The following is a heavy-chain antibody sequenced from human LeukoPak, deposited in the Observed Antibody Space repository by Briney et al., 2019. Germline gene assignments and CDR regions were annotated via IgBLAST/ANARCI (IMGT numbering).Heavy chain of an antibody. Sequence: PSETLSLTCAVYGGSFSGYYWSWIRQPPGKGLEWIGEINHSGSTNYNPSLKSRVTISVDTSKNQFSLKLSSVTAADTAVYYCARQRLLWFGGGFDPWGQGTLVTVSS. CDR2: INHSGST. J-gene: IGHJ5*02. CDR3: ARQRLLWFGGGFDP. V-gene: IGHV4-34*01. CDR1: GGSFSGYY. D-gene: IGHD3-10*01.